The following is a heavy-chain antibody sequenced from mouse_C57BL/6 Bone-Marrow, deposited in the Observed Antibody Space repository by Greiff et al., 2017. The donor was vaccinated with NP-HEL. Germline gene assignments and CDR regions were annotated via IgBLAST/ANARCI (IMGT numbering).Heavy chain of an antibody. J-gene: IGHJ2*01. CDR1: GYTFTSYW. V-gene: IGHV1-59*01. D-gene: IGHD3-3*01. CDR2: IDPSDSYT. CDR3: ARSGTRRGYYFDY. Sequence: QVQLQQPGAELVRPGTSVKLSCKASGYTFTSYWMHWVKQRPGQGLEWIGVIDPSDSYTNYNQKFKGKATLTVDTSSSTAYMQLSSLTSEDSAVYYCARSGTRRGYYFDYWGQGTTLTVSS.